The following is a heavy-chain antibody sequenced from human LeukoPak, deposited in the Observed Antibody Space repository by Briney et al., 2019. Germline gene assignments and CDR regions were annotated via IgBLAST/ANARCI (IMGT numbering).Heavy chain of an antibody. CDR1: GGSISSYY. Sequence: SETLSLTCTVSGGSISSYYWSWIRQPAGKGLEWIGRIYTSGSTNYNPSLKSRVTMSVDTSKNQFSLKLSSVTAADTAVYYCARLWFGELLYTKKGTFDLWAKGQWSPSLQ. D-gene: IGHD3-10*01. CDR2: IYTSGST. V-gene: IGHV4-4*07. J-gene: IGHJ3*01. CDR3: ARLWFGELLYTKKGTFDL.